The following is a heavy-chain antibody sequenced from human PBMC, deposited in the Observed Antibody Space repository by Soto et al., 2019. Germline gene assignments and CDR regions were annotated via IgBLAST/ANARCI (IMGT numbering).Heavy chain of an antibody. D-gene: IGHD3-22*01. J-gene: IGHJ3*01. V-gene: IGHV3-53*01. CDR1: GFTVSSNY. CDR3: ARDPEYYYDSSGYYYGSNQAS. CDR2: IYSGGST. Sequence: LRLSCAASGFTVSSNYMSWVRQAPGKGLEWVSVIYSGGSTYYADSVKGRFTISRDNSKNTLYLQMNSLRAEDTAVYYCARDPEYYYDSSGYYYGSNQASWGQGTMVTVSS.